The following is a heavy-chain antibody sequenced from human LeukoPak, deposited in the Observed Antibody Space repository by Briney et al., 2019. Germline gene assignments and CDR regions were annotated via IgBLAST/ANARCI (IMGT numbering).Heavy chain of an antibody. D-gene: IGHD3-22*01. Sequence: GGSLRLSCAASGFTFSSYAMHWVRQAPGKGLEWVAVISYDGSNKYYADSVKGRFTISRGNSKNTLYLQMNSLRAEDTAVYYCARESYYDSSGYYEFHDAFDIWGQGTMVTVSS. V-gene: IGHV3-30-3*01. CDR2: ISYDGSNK. CDR3: ARESYYDSSGYYEFHDAFDI. J-gene: IGHJ3*02. CDR1: GFTFSSYA.